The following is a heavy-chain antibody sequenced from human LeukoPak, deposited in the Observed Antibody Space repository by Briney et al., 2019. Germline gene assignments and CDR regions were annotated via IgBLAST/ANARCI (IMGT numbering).Heavy chain of an antibody. J-gene: IGHJ6*03. Sequence: PGGSLRLSCAASGLSFSSFAMSWVRQAPARGLERLSSMKGTGETFYEDSVRGRFTLSRDDSRNTVYLQLNNLRAEDTAVYYCARGRRRYSGYDGNYYMDVWGKGTTVTVSS. CDR2: MKGTGET. V-gene: IGHV3-23*01. D-gene: IGHD5-12*01. CDR3: ARGRRRYSGYDGNYYMDV. CDR1: GLSFSSFA.